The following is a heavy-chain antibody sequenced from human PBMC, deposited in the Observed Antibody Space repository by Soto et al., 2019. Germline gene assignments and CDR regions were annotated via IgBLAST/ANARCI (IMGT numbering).Heavy chain of an antibody. CDR2: LSSNGIGT. Sequence: GGSMRLSCSGSGFTVSSFGMHWVRQAPGKGLEHVSTLSSNGIGTYYADSVKGRFIFSRDTSKNTLYLQMSSLRTEDTAVYYCVKDMGQAAVGIRYPYGLDVWGLGTTVTVSS. CDR1: GFTVSSFG. V-gene: IGHV3-64D*06. J-gene: IGHJ6*02. D-gene: IGHD6-13*01. CDR3: VKDMGQAAVGIRYPYGLDV.